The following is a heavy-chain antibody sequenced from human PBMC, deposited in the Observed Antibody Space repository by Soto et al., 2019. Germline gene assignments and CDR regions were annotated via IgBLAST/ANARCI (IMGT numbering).Heavy chain of an antibody. V-gene: IGHV2-26*01. CDR2: ILSDDEE. CDR1: GFSLTDANVG. CDR3: ARIRGYCSGGSCYFYYYAMDV. Sequence: QVTLKESGPALVKSTETLTLTCTVSGFSLTDANVGVSWIRQPPGKALEWLAHILSDDEEVYSSSLTSRLSISKYASRGQLVRPVSDMQAADTGTYYSARIRGYCSGGSCYFYYYAMDVWGPGTPVTVSA. D-gene: IGHD2-15*01. J-gene: IGHJ6*01.